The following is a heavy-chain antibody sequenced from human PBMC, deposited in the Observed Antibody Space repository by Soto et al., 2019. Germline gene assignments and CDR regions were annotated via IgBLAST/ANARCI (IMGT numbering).Heavy chain of an antibody. CDR2: TYYRSKWYN. Sequence: SQTLSLTCAISGDSVSSNSAAWNWIRQSPSRGLEWLGRTYYRSKWYNDYAVSVKSRITINPDTSKNQFSLQLNSVTPEDTAVYYCARDTLDIVATMDYYYYYYMDVWGKGTTVTVSS. CDR3: ARDTLDIVATMDYYYYYYMDV. J-gene: IGHJ6*03. CDR1: GDSVSSNSAA. D-gene: IGHD5-12*01. V-gene: IGHV6-1*01.